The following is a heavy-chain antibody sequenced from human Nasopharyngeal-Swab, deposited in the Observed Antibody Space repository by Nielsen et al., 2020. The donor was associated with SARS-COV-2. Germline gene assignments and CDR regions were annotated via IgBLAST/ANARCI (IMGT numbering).Heavy chain of an antibody. J-gene: IGHJ3*02. CDR1: GGSISSYY. V-gene: IGHV4-59*01. Sequence: SETLSLTYTVSGGSISSYYWSWIRLPPGKGLEWIGYIYYSGSTNYNPSLKSRVTISVDTSKNQFSLKLSSVTAADTAVYYCAREGGTYGAFDIWGQGTMVTVSS. CDR2: IYYSGST. CDR3: AREGGTYGAFDI. D-gene: IGHD1-26*01.